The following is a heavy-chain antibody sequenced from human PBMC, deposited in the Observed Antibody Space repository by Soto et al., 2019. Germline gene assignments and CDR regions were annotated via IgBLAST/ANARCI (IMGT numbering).Heavy chain of an antibody. Sequence: PSETLSLTCTVSGESISSSRFYWGVIRQAPGKGLEWIGSIYYSGRSYYNPSLKSRVPISIDTSKSQFSLKLNSVSAADTAVYYCARPRTTVVTQAYFDYWGQGALVPVS. J-gene: IGHJ4*02. CDR2: IYYSGRS. CDR3: ARPRTTVVTQAYFDY. V-gene: IGHV4-39*01. D-gene: IGHD4-4*01. CDR1: GESISSSRFY.